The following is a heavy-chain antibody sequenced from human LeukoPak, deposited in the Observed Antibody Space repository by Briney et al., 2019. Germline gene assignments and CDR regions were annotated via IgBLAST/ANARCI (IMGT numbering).Heavy chain of an antibody. D-gene: IGHD3-22*01. CDR2: INPNSGNT. J-gene: IGHJ4*02. V-gene: IGHV1-2*02. Sequence: ASVKVSCTASGYTFTDYYIHWVRQAPGQGLEWMGWINPNSGNTNYAQKFQGRVTMTRDTSISTAYMELSGLKSDDTAVYYCARTGTYYPGMYYFDYWGQGTLVTVSS. CDR1: GYTFTDYY. CDR3: ARTGTYYPGMYYFDY.